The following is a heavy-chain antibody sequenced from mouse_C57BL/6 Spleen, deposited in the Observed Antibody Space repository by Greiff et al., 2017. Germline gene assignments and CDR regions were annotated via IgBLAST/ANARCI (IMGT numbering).Heavy chain of an antibody. CDR3: ARGDCNYYFDH. CDR1: GYTFTIYW. CDR2: IYPGSGST. J-gene: IGHJ2*01. Sequence: QVQLQQPGAELVKPGASVKMSCKASGYTFTIYWITWVNQRPGQGLEWIGDIYPGSGSTNYNEKFKGKATLTVDTSSSTAYMQLSSLTSEDSAVYDCARGDCNYYFDHWGQGTTLTVSA. V-gene: IGHV1-55*01. D-gene: IGHD2-1*01.